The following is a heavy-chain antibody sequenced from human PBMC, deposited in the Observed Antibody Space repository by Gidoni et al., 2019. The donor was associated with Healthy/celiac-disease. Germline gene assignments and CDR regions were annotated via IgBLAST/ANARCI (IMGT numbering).Heavy chain of an antibody. CDR1: GYTFTGHY. D-gene: IGHD2-2*01. CDR2: INPNSGGT. CDR3: ARAGHCSSTSCYRGTKFDP. V-gene: IGHV1-2*06. Sequence: QVQLVQSGAEVKKPGASVKVSCQASGYTFTGHYMHWVRQAPGQGLEWMGRINPNSGGTNYAQKFQGRVTMTRDTSISTAYMELSRLRSDDTAVYYCARAGHCSSTSCYRGTKFDPWGQGTLVTVSS. J-gene: IGHJ5*02.